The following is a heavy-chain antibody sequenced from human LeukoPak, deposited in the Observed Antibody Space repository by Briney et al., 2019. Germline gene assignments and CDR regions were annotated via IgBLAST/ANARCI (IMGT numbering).Heavy chain of an antibody. CDR2: ISNNGGYT. CDR1: GFTFSSSA. V-gene: IGHV3-23*01. Sequence: GGSLRLSCAASGFTFSSSAMSWVRQAPGKGLEWVSAISNNGGYTYYADSVQGRFTISRDNSKSTLCLQMNSLRAEDTAVYYCAKDHDSSGIDYWGQGTLVTVSS. J-gene: IGHJ4*02. D-gene: IGHD3-22*01. CDR3: AKDHDSSGIDY.